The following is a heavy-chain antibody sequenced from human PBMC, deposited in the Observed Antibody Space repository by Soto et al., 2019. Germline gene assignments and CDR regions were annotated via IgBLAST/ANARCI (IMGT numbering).Heavy chain of an antibody. CDR2: IIPIFGRT. CDR1: GGTFSSFA. CDR3: ARGDTHQLLRGWFDP. Sequence: QVQLVQSGAEVKKPGSSVHVSCKASGGTFSSFAFSCVRQAPGQGLEWMGAIIPIFGRTHYAQKFQGRVTITAHESTFTAYMELSSLTSDDTAVYYCARGDTHQLLRGWFDPWGQGTLVIVSS. V-gene: IGHV1-69*01. D-gene: IGHD2-2*01. J-gene: IGHJ5*02.